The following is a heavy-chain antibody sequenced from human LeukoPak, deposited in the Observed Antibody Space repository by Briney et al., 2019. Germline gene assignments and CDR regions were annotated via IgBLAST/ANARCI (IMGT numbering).Heavy chain of an antibody. CDR3: AKWGGSGSYYGWFDP. CDR1: GFTFSSYG. CDR2: ISGSGGST. D-gene: IGHD1-26*01. V-gene: IGHV3-23*01. Sequence: GGSLRLACAAAGFTFSSYGMSWVRQAQGKGLEWVSAISGSGGSTYYADSVKSRFTISRDNSKNTLYLQMNSLRAEDTAVYYCAKWGGSGSYYGWFDPWGQRTLVTVSS. J-gene: IGHJ5*02.